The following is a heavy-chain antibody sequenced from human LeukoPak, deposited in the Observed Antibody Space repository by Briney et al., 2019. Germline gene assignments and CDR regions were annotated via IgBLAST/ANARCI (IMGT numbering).Heavy chain of an antibody. D-gene: IGHD3-22*01. CDR3: ARVPRTYYYDSSGYLVSDY. V-gene: IGHV4-59*01. Sequence: PGGSLRLSCAVSGFTFSSYAMSWVRQAPGKGLEWIGYIYYSGSTNYNPSLKSRVTISVDTSKNQFSLKLSSVTAADTAVYYCARVPRTYYYDSSGYLVSDYWGQGTLVTVSS. CDR1: GFTFSSYA. CDR2: IYYSGST. J-gene: IGHJ4*02.